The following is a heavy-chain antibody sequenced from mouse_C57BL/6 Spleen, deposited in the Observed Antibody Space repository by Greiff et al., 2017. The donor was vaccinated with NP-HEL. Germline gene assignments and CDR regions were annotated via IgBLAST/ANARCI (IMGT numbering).Heavy chain of an antibody. D-gene: IGHD4-1*01. CDR3: ARYRTGTGWYFDV. Sequence: EVKLVESGGGLVQPGGSLSLSCAASGFTFTDYYMSWVRQPPGKALEWLGFIRNKANGYTTEYSASVKGRFTISRDNSQSILYLQMNALRAEDSATYYWARYRTGTGWYFDVWGTGTTVTVSS. J-gene: IGHJ1*03. CDR2: IRNKANGYTT. CDR1: GFTFTDYY. V-gene: IGHV7-3*01.